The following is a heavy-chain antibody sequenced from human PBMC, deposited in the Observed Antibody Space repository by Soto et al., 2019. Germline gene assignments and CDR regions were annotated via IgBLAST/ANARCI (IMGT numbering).Heavy chain of an antibody. J-gene: IGHJ6*02. Sequence: PGGSLRLSCAASGFTFSSYGMHWVRQAPGKGLEWVAVIWYDGSSKYYADSVKGRFTISRDNSKNTLYLQMNSLRAEDTAVYYCARERQDYYYGMDVWGQGTTVTVSS. CDR2: IWYDGSSK. D-gene: IGHD1-1*01. CDR3: ARERQDYYYGMDV. CDR1: GFTFSSYG. V-gene: IGHV3-33*01.